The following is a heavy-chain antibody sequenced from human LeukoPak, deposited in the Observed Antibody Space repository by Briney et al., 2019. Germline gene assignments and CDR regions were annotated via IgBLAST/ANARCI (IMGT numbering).Heavy chain of an antibody. CDR1: GGSISSSSYY. Sequence: SETLSLTCTVSGGSISSSSYYWGWIRQPPGKGLEWIGEINHSGSTNYNPSLKSRVTISVDTSKNQFSLKLSSVTAADTAVYYCARGRPGYSYRLYYFDYWGQGTLVTVSS. D-gene: IGHD5-18*01. V-gene: IGHV4-39*07. CDR3: ARGRPGYSYRLYYFDY. J-gene: IGHJ4*02. CDR2: INHSGST.